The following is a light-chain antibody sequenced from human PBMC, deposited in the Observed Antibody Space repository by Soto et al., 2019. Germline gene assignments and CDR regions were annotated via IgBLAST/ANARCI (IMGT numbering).Light chain of an antibody. CDR1: QTISSW. J-gene: IGKJ1*01. CDR2: KAS. Sequence: IQMPQSPSTLSASVGDRVTITCRASQTISSWLAWYQQKRGKAPKIXIYKASTLKSGVPSRFSGSGSGTEFTLTISSLQPDDFETYYCQQYNAYPWTFGQGTKVDI. V-gene: IGKV1-5*03. CDR3: QQYNAYPWT.